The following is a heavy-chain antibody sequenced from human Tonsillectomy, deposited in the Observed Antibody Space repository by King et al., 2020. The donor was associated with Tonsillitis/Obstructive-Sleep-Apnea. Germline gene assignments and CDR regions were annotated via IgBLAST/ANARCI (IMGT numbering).Heavy chain of an antibody. CDR3: TTGGWY. CDR1: GFTFSNAW. Sequence: VQLVESGGGLVKPGGSLRLSCAAAGFTFSNAWMSWVRQAPGKGLEWGGHIKSKTDGGTTDYAEPVKGRFTISRDDSKNTLYLQMNSLKTEDTAVYFCTTGGWYWGQGTLVTVSS. D-gene: IGHD6-19*01. J-gene: IGHJ4*02. V-gene: IGHV3-15*01. CDR2: IKSKTDGGTT.